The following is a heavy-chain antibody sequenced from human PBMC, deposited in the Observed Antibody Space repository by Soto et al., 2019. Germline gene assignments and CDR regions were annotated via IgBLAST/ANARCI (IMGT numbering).Heavy chain of an antibody. CDR1: GFTFSSSA. CDR2: IDVGSANA. V-gene: IGHV1-58*01. D-gene: IGHD2-2*01. CDR3: ASDFSDIVVVPAAPGRLYYYYGMDV. J-gene: IGHJ6*02. Sequence: VASVKVSCKTSGFTFSSSAVHWVRQARGHRLQWIGWIDVGSANANYAQMLQERVTISRDMSTSTAYMELSSLRPEDTAVYYCASDFSDIVVVPAAPGRLYYYYGMDVWGQGTTVTVSS.